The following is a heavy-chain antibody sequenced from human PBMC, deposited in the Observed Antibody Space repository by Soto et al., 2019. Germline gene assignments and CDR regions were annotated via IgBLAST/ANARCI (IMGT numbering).Heavy chain of an antibody. J-gene: IGHJ5*02. V-gene: IGHV4-34*01. CDR3: ARAGGRKWELRWFDP. CDR2: INHSGST. Sequence: SETLSLTCAVYGGSFSGDYCSWIRQPPGKGLEWIGEINHSGSTNYNPSIKSRVTISVDTSKNQFSLKLSSVTAADTAVYYCARAGGRKWELRWFDPWGQGTLVTVSS. CDR1: GGSFSGDY. D-gene: IGHD1-26*01.